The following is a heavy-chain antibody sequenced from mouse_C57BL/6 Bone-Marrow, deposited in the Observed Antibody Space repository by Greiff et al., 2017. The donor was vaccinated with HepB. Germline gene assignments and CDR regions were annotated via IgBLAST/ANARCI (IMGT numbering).Heavy chain of an antibody. CDR2: INTSSGYT. CDR1: GYTFTSYT. J-gene: IGHJ3*01. V-gene: IGHV1-4*01. Sequence: QVQLKESGAELARPGASVKMSCKASGYTFTSYTMHWVQQRPGQGLEWIGYINTSSGYTKYNHKFKDKATLTADKSSSTAYMQLSSLTSEDSAVYYCARSPSWSWFAYWGQGTLVTVSA. CDR3: ARSPSWSWFAY.